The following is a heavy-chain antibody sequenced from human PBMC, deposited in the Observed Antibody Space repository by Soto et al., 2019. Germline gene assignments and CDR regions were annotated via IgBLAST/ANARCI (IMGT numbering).Heavy chain of an antibody. V-gene: IGHV4-59*12. CDR2: IYYSGST. J-gene: IGHJ4*02. CDR3: AREAGLEIVATGGGFDY. CDR1: GGSISSYY. D-gene: IGHD5-12*01. Sequence: QVQLQESGPGLVKPSETLSLTCTVSGGSISSYYWSWIRQPPGKGLEWIGYIYYSGSTNYNPSLKSRVTKSVDTSKNQFCLKLSSVTAADTAVYYCAREAGLEIVATGGGFDYWGQGTLVTVSS.